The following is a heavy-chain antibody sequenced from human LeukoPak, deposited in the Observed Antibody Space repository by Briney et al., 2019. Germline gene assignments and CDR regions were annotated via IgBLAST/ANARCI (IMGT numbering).Heavy chain of an antibody. CDR1: GFTFSSYW. J-gene: IGHJ3*01. Sequence: GGSLRLSCAASGFTFSSYWMSWVRQAPGKGLEWVADVKADGSDKQYVDSVKGRFSISRDNAKNLLYLQMNSLRVEDTAVYYCARDTSTATSTWGAFDVWGQGTMVTVSS. V-gene: IGHV3-7*01. CDR3: ARDTSTATSTWGAFDV. CDR2: VKADGSDK. D-gene: IGHD6-13*01.